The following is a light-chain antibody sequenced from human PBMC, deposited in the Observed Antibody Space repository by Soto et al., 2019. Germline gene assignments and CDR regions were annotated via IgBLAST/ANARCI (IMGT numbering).Light chain of an antibody. CDR2: AAS. Sequence: DIQLTQSPSFLSASVGDRVTITCRAGRGISSFLAWYQQKPGKAPKLLIYAASTLESGVSSRFSGSGSGTEFTLTITSLQPEDFATYYCQHLNSYPRALAFGGGTKVEI. CDR3: QHLNSYPRALA. CDR1: RGISSF. J-gene: IGKJ4*01. V-gene: IGKV1-9*01.